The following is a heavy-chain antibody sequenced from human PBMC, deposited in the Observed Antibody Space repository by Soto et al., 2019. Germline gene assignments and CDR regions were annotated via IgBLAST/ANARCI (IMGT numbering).Heavy chain of an antibody. Sequence: QVQLVQSGAEVKKPGASVKVSCKVSGYTLTELSMHWVRQAPGKGLEWMGGVDPEDGETIYAQKFQGRVTMTEDTSTDTAYMELSSLRSEDTAVYYCATFMITFGGVIVENYFDYWGQGTLVTVSS. CDR1: GYTLTELS. J-gene: IGHJ4*02. V-gene: IGHV1-24*01. CDR2: VDPEDGET. D-gene: IGHD3-16*02. CDR3: ATFMITFGGVIVENYFDY.